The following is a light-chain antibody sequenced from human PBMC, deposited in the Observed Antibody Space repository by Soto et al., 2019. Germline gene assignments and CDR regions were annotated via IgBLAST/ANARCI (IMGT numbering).Light chain of an antibody. J-gene: IGKJ4*01. Sequence: EIVMTQSPATLSVSPGEKATLSCRASQTVYNNLAWYQQKPGQAPRLLVYFASTRAAGIPARFSGSGSGTEFSLTISSLQSEDFALYYCQQYTAWPLTFGGGTKVETK. CDR3: QQYTAWPLT. V-gene: IGKV3-15*01. CDR2: FAS. CDR1: QTVYNN.